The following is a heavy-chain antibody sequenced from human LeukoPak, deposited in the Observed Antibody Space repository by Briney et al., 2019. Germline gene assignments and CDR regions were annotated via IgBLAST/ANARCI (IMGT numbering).Heavy chain of an antibody. CDR2: INWNGGST. Sequence: GGSLRLSCVASGFTFDDYGMSWVRQAPGKGLEWVSGINWNGGSTGYADSVKGRFTISRDNSKNTLYLQMNSLRAEDTAVYYCAKMRVGGLRGGSFDYWGQGTLVTVSS. J-gene: IGHJ4*02. V-gene: IGHV3-20*04. CDR1: GFTFDDYG. D-gene: IGHD3-16*01. CDR3: AKMRVGGLRGGSFDY.